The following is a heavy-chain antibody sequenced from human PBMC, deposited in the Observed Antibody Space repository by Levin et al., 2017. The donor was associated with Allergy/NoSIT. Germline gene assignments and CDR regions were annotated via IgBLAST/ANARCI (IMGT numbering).Heavy chain of an antibody. CDR3: ARGVQYYYDCSGNLGD. CDR2: ISYDGSNK. D-gene: IGHD3-22*01. Sequence: GGSLRLSCAASGFTFSSYAMHWVRQAPGKGLEWVAVISYDGSNKYYADSVKGRFTISRDNSKNTLYLQMNSLRAEDTAVYYCARGVQYYYDCSGNLGDWGQGTLVTVSS. CDR1: GFTFSSYA. J-gene: IGHJ4*02. V-gene: IGHV3-30*04.